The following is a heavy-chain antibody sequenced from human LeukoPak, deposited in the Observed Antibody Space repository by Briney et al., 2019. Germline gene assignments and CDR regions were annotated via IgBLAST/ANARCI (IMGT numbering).Heavy chain of an antibody. CDR1: GFTFSRYG. D-gene: IGHD3-22*01. Sequence: GGSLRLSCAASGFTFSRYGMHWVRQAPGKGPEWLTFISYDGSNKYYADSVKGRFTISRDNSKNTLYLQMNSLSAEDTAVYYCARGGSSYYYDSSRNDAFDIWGQGTMVTVSS. J-gene: IGHJ3*02. CDR2: ISYDGSNK. V-gene: IGHV3-30*03. CDR3: ARGGSSYYYDSSRNDAFDI.